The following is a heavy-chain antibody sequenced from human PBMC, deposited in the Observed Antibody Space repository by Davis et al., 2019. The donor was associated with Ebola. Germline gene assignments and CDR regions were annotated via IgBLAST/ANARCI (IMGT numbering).Heavy chain of an antibody. Sequence: PSETLFLTCAVSGYSISSGYYWGWIRQPPGKGLEWIGSIYHSGSTYYNPSLKSRVTISVDTSKNQFSLKLSSVTAADTAVYYCARKGYMDVWGKGTTVTVSS. J-gene: IGHJ6*03. CDR1: GYSISSGYY. CDR2: IYHSGST. V-gene: IGHV4-38-2*01. CDR3: ARKGYMDV.